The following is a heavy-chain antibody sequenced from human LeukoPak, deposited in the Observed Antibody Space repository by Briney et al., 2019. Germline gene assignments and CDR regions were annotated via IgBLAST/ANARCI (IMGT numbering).Heavy chain of an antibody. CDR1: GGSISSYY. J-gene: IGHJ4*02. CDR2: IYTSGST. D-gene: IGHD3-22*01. Sequence: SETLSLTCTASGGSISSYYWSWIRQPAGKGLEWIGRIYTSGSTNYNPSLKSRVTMSVDTSKNQFSLKLSSVTAADTAVYYCARDIEYYDSSGFPTYYFDYWGQGTLVTVSS. CDR3: ARDIEYYDSSGFPTYYFDY. V-gene: IGHV4-4*07.